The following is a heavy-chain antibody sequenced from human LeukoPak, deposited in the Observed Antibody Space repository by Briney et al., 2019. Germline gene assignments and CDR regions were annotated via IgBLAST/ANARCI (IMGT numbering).Heavy chain of an antibody. V-gene: IGHV4-38-2*02. CDR1: GYSISSGYY. Sequence: SETLSLTCTVSGYSISSGYYWGWIRQPPGKGLEWIGSIYHSGSTYYNPSLKSRVTISVDTSKNQFSLKLSSVTAADTAVYYCARVWFVRVVLAAWGQGTLITVSS. J-gene: IGHJ4*02. CDR3: ARVWFVRVVLAA. D-gene: IGHD2-2*01. CDR2: IYHSGST.